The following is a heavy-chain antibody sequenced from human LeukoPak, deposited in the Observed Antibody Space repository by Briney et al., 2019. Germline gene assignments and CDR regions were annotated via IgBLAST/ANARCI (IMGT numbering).Heavy chain of an antibody. CDR2: ISWISGSI. Sequence: GRSLRLSCAASGFTFDDYAIHWVRHAPGKGLEWVSGISWISGSIGYADSVKGRFTISRDNAKNSLYLQMNSLRAEDTALYYCAKLDSSDYDYIAYGMDVWGQGTTVTVSS. D-gene: IGHD4-11*01. CDR1: GFTFDDYA. J-gene: IGHJ6*02. CDR3: AKLDSSDYDYIAYGMDV. V-gene: IGHV3-9*01.